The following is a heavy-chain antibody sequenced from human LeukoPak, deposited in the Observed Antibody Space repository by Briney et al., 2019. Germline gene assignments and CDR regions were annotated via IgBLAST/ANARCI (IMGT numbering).Heavy chain of an antibody. V-gene: IGHV1-69*13. CDR2: IIPIFGTA. Sequence: SVKVSCKASGYTFDVYYIHWVRQAPGQGLEWMGGIIPIFGTANYAQKFQGRVTITADESTSTAYMELSSLRSEDTAVYYCAREPLSSSWPPDYWGQGTLVTVSS. D-gene: IGHD6-13*01. J-gene: IGHJ4*02. CDR1: GYTFDVYY. CDR3: AREPLSSSWPPDY.